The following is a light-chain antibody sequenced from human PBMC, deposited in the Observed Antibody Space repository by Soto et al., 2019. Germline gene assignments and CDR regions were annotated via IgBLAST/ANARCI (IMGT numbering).Light chain of an antibody. CDR2: AAS. V-gene: IGKV1-17*01. Sequence: DIQMTQSPSSLSASVGDRVTITCRASQGIRNDLAWFQQKPGKAPKRLIYAASNLQSGVPSRFSGSGSGTDFALKISRVEAEDVGVYYCMQGTHWPITFGQGTRLEIK. CDR1: QGIRND. J-gene: IGKJ5*01. CDR3: MQGTHWPIT.